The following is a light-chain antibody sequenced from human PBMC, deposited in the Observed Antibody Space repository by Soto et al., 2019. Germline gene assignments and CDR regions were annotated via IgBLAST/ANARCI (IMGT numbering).Light chain of an antibody. V-gene: IGKV1-39*01. CDR1: QTTSDY. Sequence: DIQMTQSPPSLSASLGDRVTITCRASQTTSDYLHWYQQKPGKAPTLLIYGSSSLQTGVPPRFSGSGSGTEFTLTISSLQPEHFGTYYCQQTYDSLVSFGGGTKVDIK. J-gene: IGKJ4*01. CDR2: GSS. CDR3: QQTYDSLVS.